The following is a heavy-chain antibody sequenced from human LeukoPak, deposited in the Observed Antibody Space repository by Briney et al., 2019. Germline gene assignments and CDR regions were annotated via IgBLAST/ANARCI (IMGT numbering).Heavy chain of an antibody. J-gene: IGHJ5*02. V-gene: IGHV4-34*01. CDR3: AGIGYPGIAAAGIWLSWFDP. CDR2: INHSGST. CDR1: GGSFSGYY. D-gene: IGHD6-13*01. Sequence: PSETLSLTCAVYGGSFSGYYWSWIRQPPGKGLEWIGEINHSGSTNYNPSLKSRVTISVDTSKNQFSLKLSSVTAADTAVYYCAGIGYPGIAAAGIWLSWFDPWGQGTLVTVSS.